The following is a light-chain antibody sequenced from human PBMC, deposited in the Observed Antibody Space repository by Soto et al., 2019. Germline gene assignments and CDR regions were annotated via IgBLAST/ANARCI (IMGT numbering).Light chain of an antibody. Sequence: EIVLTQSPGTLSLSPGERATLSCRASQSVSSSYLAWYQQKPGQAPRLLIYGASSRATGIPDRSSGRGSGTDFTLTISRLEPEDFAVYYCQQYGNSPRTFGQGTKVDIK. CDR2: GAS. CDR1: QSVSSSY. CDR3: QQYGNSPRT. V-gene: IGKV3-20*01. J-gene: IGKJ1*01.